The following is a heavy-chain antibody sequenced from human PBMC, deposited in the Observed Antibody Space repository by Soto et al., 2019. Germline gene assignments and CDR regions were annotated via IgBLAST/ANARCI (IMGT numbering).Heavy chain of an antibody. CDR2: ISDSGGRT. Sequence: GGSLRLSCAASGFTFNTYAMSWVRQAPGKGLEWLSAISDSGGRTYYADSVKGRFTISRDNSKNTLYLQMNSLRAEDTAVYFCAKELVNSGWTHFDYWGQGTLVTVSS. V-gene: IGHV3-23*01. D-gene: IGHD6-19*01. J-gene: IGHJ4*02. CDR3: AKELVNSGWTHFDY. CDR1: GFTFNTYA.